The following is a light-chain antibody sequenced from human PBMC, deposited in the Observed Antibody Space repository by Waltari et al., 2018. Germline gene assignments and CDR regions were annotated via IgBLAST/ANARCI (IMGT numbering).Light chain of an antibody. CDR2: GAS. V-gene: IGKV3-20*01. J-gene: IGKJ1*01. Sequence: EIVLTQSPGTLSLSPGERATLSCRTRQSVGRTLAWYQQKPGQAPRLLIYGASIRSTCIPDRVSGSGSGTDFSLTISRLEPEDFAVYYCQHYVRLPVTFGQGTKVEIK. CDR1: QSVGRT. CDR3: QHYVRLPVT.